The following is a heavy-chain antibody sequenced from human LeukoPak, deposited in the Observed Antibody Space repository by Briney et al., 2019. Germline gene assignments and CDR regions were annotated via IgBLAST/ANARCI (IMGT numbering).Heavy chain of an antibody. V-gene: IGHV3-23*01. CDR1: GFTFSSYA. CDR3: ARDPYDSSGYYYLFDY. D-gene: IGHD3-22*01. Sequence: GGSLRLSCAASGFTFSSYAMNWVRQAPGKGLEWVSAISGSGVRTYYADSVKGRFTISRDKSKNTLYLQMNSLRAEDTAVYYCARDPYDSSGYYYLFDYWGQGTLVTVSS. CDR2: ISGSGVRT. J-gene: IGHJ4*02.